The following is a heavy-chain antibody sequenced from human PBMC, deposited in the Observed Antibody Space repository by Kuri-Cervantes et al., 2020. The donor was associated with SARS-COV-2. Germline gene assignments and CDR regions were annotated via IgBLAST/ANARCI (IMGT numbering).Heavy chain of an antibody. J-gene: IGHJ6*03. CDR2: INYSGTT. V-gene: IGHV4-34*01. Sequence: ESLKISCGVYGGSFSNFLWDWVRQPPGKGLGWIGEINYSGTTNYNPSLKSRVTISVDPSKNLFSRNLTSVTAADTAMYYCARLRRHNDGWFATGYYMDVWGKGTTVTVSS. CDR3: ARLRRHNDGWFATGYYMDV. CDR1: GGSFSNFL. D-gene: IGHD6-19*01.